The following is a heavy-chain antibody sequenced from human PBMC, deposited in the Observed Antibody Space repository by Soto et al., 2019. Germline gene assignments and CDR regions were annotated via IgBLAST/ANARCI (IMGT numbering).Heavy chain of an antibody. CDR2: IYYSGST. CDR1: GGSISSYY. Sequence: ASETLSLTCTVSGGSISSYYWSWIRQPPGKGLEWIGYIYYSGSTNYNPSLKSRVTISVDTSKNQFSLKLSSVTAADTAVYYCARDWAYYYGSGSYYKDYYYGMDVWGQGTTVTVSS. CDR3: ARDWAYYYGSGSYYKDYYYGMDV. J-gene: IGHJ6*02. D-gene: IGHD3-10*01. V-gene: IGHV4-59*01.